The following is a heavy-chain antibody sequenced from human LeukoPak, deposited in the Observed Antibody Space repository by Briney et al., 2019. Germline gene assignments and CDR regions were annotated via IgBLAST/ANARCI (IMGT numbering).Heavy chain of an antibody. J-gene: IGHJ4*02. CDR3: ANSRGVTTNFDY. D-gene: IGHD4-17*01. CDR1: GFTFSTYA. V-gene: IGHV3-23*01. CDR2: ISNSASST. Sequence: VGSLRLSCADSGFTFSTYAMSWVRQAPGQGLEWVSSISNSASSTYYADSVKGRSTISRDNSKNTLYLHKNSLRAEDTAVYYFANSRGVTTNFDYWGQGTLVTVSS.